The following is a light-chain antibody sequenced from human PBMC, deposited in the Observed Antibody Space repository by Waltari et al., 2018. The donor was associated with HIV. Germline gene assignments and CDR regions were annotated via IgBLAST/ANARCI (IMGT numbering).Light chain of an antibody. CDR2: SNN. CDR1: SSNLGSNT. CDR3: AAWDDSLNGHGV. Sequence: QSVLTQPPSASGTPGQRVTIPCSGSSSNLGSNTVNWYQQLPGTAPKLLIYSNNQRPSGVPDRFSGSKSGTSASLAISGLQSEDEADYYCAAWDDSLNGHGVFGTGTKVTVL. V-gene: IGLV1-44*01. J-gene: IGLJ1*01.